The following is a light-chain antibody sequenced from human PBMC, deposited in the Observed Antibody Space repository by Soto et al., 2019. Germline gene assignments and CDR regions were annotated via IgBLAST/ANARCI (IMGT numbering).Light chain of an antibody. J-gene: IGKJ1*01. CDR3: QQYNSYSPWT. CDR1: QSISSW. V-gene: IGKV1-5*03. Sequence: DIQMTQSPSTLSASVGDRVTITCRASQSISSWLAWYQQKPGKAPKLLIYKASSLESGVPSRFSGSGSGTELSLTISSLQPDDFAPYYCQQYNSYSPWTFGQGTKVEIK. CDR2: KAS.